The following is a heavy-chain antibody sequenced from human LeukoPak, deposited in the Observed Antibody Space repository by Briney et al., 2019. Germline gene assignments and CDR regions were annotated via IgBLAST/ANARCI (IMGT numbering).Heavy chain of an antibody. J-gene: IGHJ5*02. CDR1: GGSISSYY. D-gene: IGHD4-23*01. CDR2: IYYSGST. CDR3: ARTGYGGNSEDWFDP. Sequence: SETLSLTCTVSGGSISSYYWSWIRQPPGKGLEWIGYIYYSGSTNYNPSLKSRVTISVDTSKIQFSLKLSSVTAADTAVYYCARTGYGGNSEDWFDPWGQGTLVTVSS. V-gene: IGHV4-59*01.